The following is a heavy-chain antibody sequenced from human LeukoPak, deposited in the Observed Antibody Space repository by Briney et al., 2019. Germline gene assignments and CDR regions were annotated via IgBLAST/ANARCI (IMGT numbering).Heavy chain of an antibody. Sequence: KTSETLSLTCTVSGGSIGSDGYCWSWIRQPAGKGLEWIGRIYTSGDTTYNPSLKSRVTISVDTSKNQFSLKLTSVTAADTAVYYCARFRAPLSVGDCWGQGTLVTVSS. V-gene: IGHV4-61*02. CDR3: ARFRAPLSVGDC. J-gene: IGHJ4*02. CDR1: GGSIGSDGYC. CDR2: IYTSGDT.